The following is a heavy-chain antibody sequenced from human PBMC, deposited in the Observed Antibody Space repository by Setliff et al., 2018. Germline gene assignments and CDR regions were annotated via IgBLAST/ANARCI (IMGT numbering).Heavy chain of an antibody. CDR1: GGSFSDYY. J-gene: IGHJ4*02. Sequence: PSETLSLTCAVYGGSFSDYYWSWIRQPPGKGLEWIGEINHSGSNNYNPSLKSRVTISVDTSENHFSLKLSSVTDADTAVYYCARRSTGRSGWYRDYFDYWGQGTLVTVSS. D-gene: IGHD6-19*01. CDR2: INHSGSN. CDR3: ARRSTGRSGWYRDYFDY. V-gene: IGHV4-34*01.